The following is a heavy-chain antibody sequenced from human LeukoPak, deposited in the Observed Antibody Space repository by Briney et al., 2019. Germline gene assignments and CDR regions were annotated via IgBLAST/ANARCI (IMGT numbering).Heavy chain of an antibody. V-gene: IGHV3-7*03. CDR3: ARSSSWYKREDY. D-gene: IGHD6-13*01. J-gene: IGHJ4*02. CDR1: GFTFSNAW. Sequence: PGGSLRLSCAASGFTFSNAWMSWVRQAPGKGLEWVANIKQDGSEKYYVDSVKGRFTISRDNAKNSLYLQMNSLRAEDTAVYYCARSSSWYKREDYWGQGTLVTVSS. CDR2: IKQDGSEK.